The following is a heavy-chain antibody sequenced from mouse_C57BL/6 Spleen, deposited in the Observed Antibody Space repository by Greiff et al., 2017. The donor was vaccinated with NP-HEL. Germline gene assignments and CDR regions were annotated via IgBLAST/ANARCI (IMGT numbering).Heavy chain of an antibody. CDR3: ARLPHGYFDV. J-gene: IGHJ1*03. CDR2: IDPSDSYT. Sequence: QVQLKESGAELVKPGASVKLSCKASGYTFTSYWMQWVKQRPGQGLEWIGEIDPSDSYTNYNQKFKGKATLTVDTSSSTAYMQLSSLTSEDSAVYYCARLPHGYFDVWGTGTTVTVSS. V-gene: IGHV1-50*01. CDR1: GYTFTSYW.